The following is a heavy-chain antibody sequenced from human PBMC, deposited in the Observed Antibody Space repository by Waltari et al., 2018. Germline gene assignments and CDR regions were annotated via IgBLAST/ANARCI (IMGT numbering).Heavy chain of an antibody. J-gene: IGHJ4*02. CDR2: SNPKSGNT. CDR1: GYTFTDSH. V-gene: IGHV1-18*04. Sequence: QVQLVQSGAEVTKPGASVKVSCQPSGYTFTDSHIHWVRQAPGQGLEWMGWSNPKSGNTNYAQKLQGRVTMTTDTSTSTAYMELRSLRSDDTAVYYCASGRSTVTTPDYFDYWGQGTLVTVSS. CDR3: ASGRSTVTTPDYFDY. D-gene: IGHD4-4*01.